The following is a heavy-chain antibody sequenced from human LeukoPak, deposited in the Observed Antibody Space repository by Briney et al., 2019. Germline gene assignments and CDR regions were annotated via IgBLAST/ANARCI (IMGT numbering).Heavy chain of an antibody. V-gene: IGHV1-18*01. CDR1: GYTFTSYG. D-gene: IGHD5-12*01. J-gene: IGHJ6*03. CDR2: ISAYNGNT. CDR3: ARGLANYYYYYYMDV. Sequence: ASVKVSCKASGYTFTSYGISWVRQAPGQGLEWMGWISAYNGNTNYAQKLQGRVTMTTDTSTSTAYMELSSLRSEDTAVYYCARGLANYYYYYYMDVWGKGTTVTISS.